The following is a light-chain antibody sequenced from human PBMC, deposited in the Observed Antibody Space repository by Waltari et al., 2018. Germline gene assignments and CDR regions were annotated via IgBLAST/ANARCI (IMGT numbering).Light chain of an antibody. CDR2: AAS. CDR3: RQVNSYPLT. V-gene: IGKV1-9*01. CDR1: QGISSY. Sequence: DIQLTQSPFFLSASVGDRVTITCRASQGISSYLTWFQQKPGKAPTLLIYAASTLQSGVPSRFSGSGSGTEFTLTISSQQPEDFATYYCRQVNSYPLTFGGGTKVEIK. J-gene: IGKJ4*01.